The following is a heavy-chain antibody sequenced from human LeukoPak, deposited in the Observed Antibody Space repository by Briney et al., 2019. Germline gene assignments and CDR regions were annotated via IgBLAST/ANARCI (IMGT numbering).Heavy chain of an antibody. CDR2: AYYRSKWYN. Sequence: SQALSLTSALSGDSVSSNSAAWNWIRQSPSRGLEWLGRAYYRSKWYNDNAVSVKSPITINPDTSKNQFPLQLSSVTPEDTAVYYRARGPLDWNDRSHYYYYGMDVWGQGTTVTVSS. D-gene: IGHD1-1*01. CDR1: GDSVSSNSAA. J-gene: IGHJ6*02. V-gene: IGHV6-1*01. CDR3: ARGPLDWNDRSHYYYYGMDV.